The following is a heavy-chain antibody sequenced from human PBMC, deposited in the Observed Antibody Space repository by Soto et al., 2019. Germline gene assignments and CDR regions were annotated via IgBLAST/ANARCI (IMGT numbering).Heavy chain of an antibody. CDR1: GYTFTSYY. CDR3: ARDPPTATTPDHVDY. V-gene: IGHV1-46*01. J-gene: IGHJ4*02. Sequence: GASVKVSCKASGYTFTSYYMHWVRQAPGQGLEWMGIINPSGGSTSYAQKFQGRVTMTRDTSTSTVYMELSSLRSEDTAVYYCARDPPTATTPDHVDYWGQGTLVTLSS. D-gene: IGHD4-17*01. CDR2: INPSGGST.